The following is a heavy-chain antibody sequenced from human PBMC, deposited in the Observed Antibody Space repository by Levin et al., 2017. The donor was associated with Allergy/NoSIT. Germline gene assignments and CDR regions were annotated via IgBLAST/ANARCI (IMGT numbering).Heavy chain of an antibody. Sequence: SQTLSLTCAVYGGSFSGYYWSWIRQPPGKGLEWIGEINHSGSTNYNPSLKSRVTISVDTSKNQFSLKLSSVTAADTAVYYCASVGKGYCSSTSCPHAFDIWGQGTMVTVSS. J-gene: IGHJ3*02. CDR2: INHSGST. CDR3: ASVGKGYCSSTSCPHAFDI. V-gene: IGHV4-34*01. CDR1: GGSFSGYY. D-gene: IGHD2-2*01.